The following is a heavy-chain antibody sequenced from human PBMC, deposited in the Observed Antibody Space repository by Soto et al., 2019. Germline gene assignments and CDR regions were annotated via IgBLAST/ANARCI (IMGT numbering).Heavy chain of an antibody. CDR2: IYPGDSDA. D-gene: IGHD2-2*01. Sequence: GESLKISCTGIGYSFTSYWVGWVRQMPGKGLEWMGIIYPGDSDARYSPSFQGQVTISADKSITTAYLQWSSLKASDTAMYYCARGYCTTTICDPWFDPWGQGTLVTVSS. CDR1: GYSFTSYW. J-gene: IGHJ5*02. CDR3: ARGYCTTTICDPWFDP. V-gene: IGHV5-51*01.